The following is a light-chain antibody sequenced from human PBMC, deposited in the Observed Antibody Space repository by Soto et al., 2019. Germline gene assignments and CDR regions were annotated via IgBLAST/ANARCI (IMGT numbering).Light chain of an antibody. CDR1: RSDIGRYNY. CDR2: EVS. V-gene: IGLV2-14*03. Sequence: QSVLAQPASVSGSPGQSITISCTGTRSDIGRYNYVSWYQQHPGKVPRLLIYEVSYRPSGVSARFSGSKSGSTASLTISGLQAEDEADYYCSSYSTTSRFTFVFGTGTKVTVL. J-gene: IGLJ1*01. CDR3: SSYSTTSRFTFV.